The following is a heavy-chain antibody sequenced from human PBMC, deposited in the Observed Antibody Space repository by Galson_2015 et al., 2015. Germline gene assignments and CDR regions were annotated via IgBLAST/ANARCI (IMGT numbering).Heavy chain of an antibody. J-gene: IGHJ4*02. D-gene: IGHD6-13*01. Sequence: SLRLSCAASGFTFSIYGMHWVRQAPGEGLEWVAVIWYDGSNKYYADSVKGRFTISRDNSKNTLYLQMNSLRAEDTAVYYCARSVRSPWPSSLDYWGQGTLVTVSS. CDR2: IWYDGSNK. CDR1: GFTFSIYG. V-gene: IGHV3-33*01. CDR3: ARSVRSPWPSSLDY.